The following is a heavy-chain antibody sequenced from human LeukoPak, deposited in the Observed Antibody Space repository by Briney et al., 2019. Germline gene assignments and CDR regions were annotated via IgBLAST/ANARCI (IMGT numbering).Heavy chain of an antibody. D-gene: IGHD3-22*01. Sequence: PGGSLRLSCAASGFTFSNYWMSWVRQALGKGLEWVSSVSSSSSYISYADSVKGRFTISRDNAKKSLYLQMNSLRAEDTAVYYCARDIPRGSGYYFDYWGQGTLVTVSS. V-gene: IGHV3-21*01. CDR3: ARDIPRGSGYYFDY. CDR1: GFTFSNYW. CDR2: VSSSSSYI. J-gene: IGHJ4*02.